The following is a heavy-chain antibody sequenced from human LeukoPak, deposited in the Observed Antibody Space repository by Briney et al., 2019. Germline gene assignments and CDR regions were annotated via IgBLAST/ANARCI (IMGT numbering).Heavy chain of an antibody. J-gene: IGHJ4*02. Sequence: PGGSLRLSCTASGFTFGDYAMSWFRQAPGKGLEWVGFIRSKAYGGTTEYAASVKGRFTISRDDSKSIAYLQMNSLKTEDTAVYYCSRDDYGDYLPFDFWGQGTLVTVSS. CDR3: SRDDYGDYLPFDF. CDR1: GFTFGDYA. V-gene: IGHV3-49*03. D-gene: IGHD4-17*01. CDR2: IRSKAYGGTT.